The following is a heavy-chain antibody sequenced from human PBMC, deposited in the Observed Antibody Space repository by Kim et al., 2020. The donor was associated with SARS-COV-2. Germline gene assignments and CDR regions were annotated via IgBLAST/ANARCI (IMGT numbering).Heavy chain of an antibody. Sequence: SETLSLTCAVYGGSFSGYYWSWIRQPPGKGLEWIGEINHSGSTNYNPSLKSRVTISVDTSKNQFSLKLSSVTAADTAVYYCARGNGYKSRAFDIWGQGTMVTVSS. V-gene: IGHV4-34*01. CDR2: INHSGST. J-gene: IGHJ3*02. CDR3: ARGNGYKSRAFDI. D-gene: IGHD5-12*01. CDR1: GGSFSGYY.